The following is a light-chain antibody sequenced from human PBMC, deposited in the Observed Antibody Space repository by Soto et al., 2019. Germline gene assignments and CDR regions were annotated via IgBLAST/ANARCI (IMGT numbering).Light chain of an antibody. V-gene: IGLV2-8*01. CDR2: EVT. J-gene: IGLJ2*01. Sequence: QSVLTQPPSASGSPGQSVTISCTGTSSDVGGYKYVSWYQQHPGKAPKLMIYEVTKRPSGVPDRFSGSKSGNTASLTVSGLQAEDEDDYYCSAYSGSNNFVVFGGGTKLTVL. CDR3: SAYSGSNNFVV. CDR1: SSDVGGYKY.